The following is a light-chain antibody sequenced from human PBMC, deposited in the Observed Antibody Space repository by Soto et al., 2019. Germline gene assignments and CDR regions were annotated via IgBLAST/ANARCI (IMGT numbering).Light chain of an antibody. J-gene: IGKJ5*01. CDR3: QQRNFWQVT. Sequence: EVELTQSPVTLSSSPGERATISCRASQSVSSYLAWYQQKPGQAPRLLIYDVSTWATGIPARFSGSGSGTDFTLTISSLEPEDFAVYYCQQRNFWQVTFGQGTRLEMK. CDR2: DVS. CDR1: QSVSSY. V-gene: IGKV3-11*01.